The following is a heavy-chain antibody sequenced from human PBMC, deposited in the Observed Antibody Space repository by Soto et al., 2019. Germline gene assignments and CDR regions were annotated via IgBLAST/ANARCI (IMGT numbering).Heavy chain of an antibody. J-gene: IGHJ6*02. CDR2: IYYSGST. V-gene: IGHV4-31*01. Sequence: QVQLQESGPGLVKPSQTLSLTCTVSGGSISSGGYYWSWIRQHPGKGLEWIGYIYYSGSTYYNPCLKXXVXIXXDTTKNQFYLKLSSVTPAATAVYYCAREGGPVMDVWGQGTTVTVSS. D-gene: IGHD2-15*01. CDR1: GGSISSGGYY. CDR3: AREGGPVMDV.